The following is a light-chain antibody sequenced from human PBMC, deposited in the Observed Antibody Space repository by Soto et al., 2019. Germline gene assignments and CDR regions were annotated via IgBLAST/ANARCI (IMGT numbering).Light chain of an antibody. J-gene: IGLJ1*01. CDR3: SSYTSSSTPYV. CDR2: DVS. Sequence: QSVLTQPASVSGSPGQSITISCTGTSSDVGGYNYVSWYQQHPGKAPKLMSYDVSNRPSGVSNRFSGSKSGNTASLTISGLKTEDVANYYCSSYTSSSTPYVFGTGTKLTVL. V-gene: IGLV2-14*01. CDR1: SSDVGGYNY.